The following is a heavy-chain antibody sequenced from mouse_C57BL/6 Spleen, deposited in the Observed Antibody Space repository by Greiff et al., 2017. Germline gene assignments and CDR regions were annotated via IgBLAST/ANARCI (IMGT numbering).Heavy chain of an antibody. CDR2: INPNNGGT. D-gene: IGHD2-4*01. Sequence: EVQRVESGPELVKPGASVKIPCKASGYTFTDYNMDWVKQSHGKSLEWIGDINPNNGGTIYNQKFKGKATLTVDKSSSTAYMELRSLTSEDTAVYYCARSDYDYDWFAYWGQGTLVTVSA. J-gene: IGHJ3*01. CDR1: GYTFTDYN. CDR3: ARSDYDYDWFAY. V-gene: IGHV1-18*01.